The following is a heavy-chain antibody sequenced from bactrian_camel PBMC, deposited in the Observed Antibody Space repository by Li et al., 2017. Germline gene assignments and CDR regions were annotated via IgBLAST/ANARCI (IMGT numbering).Heavy chain of an antibody. D-gene: IGHD4*01. J-gene: IGHJ4*01. V-gene: IGHV3S59*01. Sequence: VQLVESGGGSVQAGGSLRLSCVVSGNTYVSPCMAWFRQAPGEERQQVAEIYWRMGGTNYDDAVKGRFTISQDIAKNTLFLQMDSLKLEDTAMYYCALDICDADYSEYATTTGEGTQVTVS. CDR2: IYWRMGGT. CDR1: GNTYVSPC.